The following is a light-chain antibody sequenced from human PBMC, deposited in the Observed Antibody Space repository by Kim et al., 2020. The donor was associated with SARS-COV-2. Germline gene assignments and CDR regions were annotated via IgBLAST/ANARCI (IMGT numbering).Light chain of an antibody. V-gene: IGLV2-14*01. Sequence: QSALTQPASVSGSPGQSITISCTGTSRDVGTYNYVSWYQQYPGQAPKLMIYDVSKRPSGVSDRFSGSKSGNTASLTISGLQAEDEADYYCNSYTTSTTWVFGGRTQLTVL. CDR2: DVS. CDR1: SRDVGTYNY. J-gene: IGLJ3*02. CDR3: NSYTTSTTWV.